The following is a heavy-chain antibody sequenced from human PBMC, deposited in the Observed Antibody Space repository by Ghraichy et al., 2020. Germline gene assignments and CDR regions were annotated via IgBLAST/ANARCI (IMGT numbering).Heavy chain of an antibody. V-gene: IGHV4-34*01. J-gene: IGHJ6*04. D-gene: IGHD3-10*01. Sequence: SETLSLTCAVYGGSLSGYFWSWIRQPPGKGLEWIGEFNQSGSTNYNSSLKSRVTISVEKSKKQFSLKLRSVTAADTAVYYCAREARKQDQSYYYMDVWGKGTTVTVSS. CDR2: FNQSGST. CDR3: AREARKQDQSYYYMDV. CDR1: GGSLSGYF.